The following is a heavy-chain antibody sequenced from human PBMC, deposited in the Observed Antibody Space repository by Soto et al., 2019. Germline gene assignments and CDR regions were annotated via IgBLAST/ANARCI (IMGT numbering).Heavy chain of an antibody. D-gene: IGHD1-20*01. Sequence: HPGGALRLSPAASGFTFSIYAMTWVRQAPGKGLEWVSTTGATGRTTYYADSVKGRFTVSRDNSKNTLDLQMSSLRAEDPAVYYCATVHNTSRSFDYWGEGTLVTVSS. CDR3: ATVHNTSRSFDY. J-gene: IGHJ4*02. CDR2: TGATGRTT. CDR1: GFTFSIYA. V-gene: IGHV3-23*01.